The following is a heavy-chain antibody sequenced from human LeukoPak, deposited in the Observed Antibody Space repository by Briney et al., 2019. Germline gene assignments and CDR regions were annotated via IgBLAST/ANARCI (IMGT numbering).Heavy chain of an antibody. CDR3: ARGTSAGGPISPFDF. D-gene: IGHD6-13*01. V-gene: IGHV3-74*01. CDR1: GFTFSSYW. CDR2: IASDGSST. J-gene: IGHJ4*02. Sequence: GGSLRLSCAASGFTFSSYWMNWVRQAPGKGLVWVSRIASDGSSTNYADSVKGRFSISRDNAKNTVYLQMNSLRAEDTGIYYCARGTSAGGPISPFDFWGQGTVVTVSS.